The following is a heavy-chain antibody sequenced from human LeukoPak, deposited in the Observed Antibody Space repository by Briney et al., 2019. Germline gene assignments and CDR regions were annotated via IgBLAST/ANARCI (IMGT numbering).Heavy chain of an antibody. CDR2: INPNSGGT. Sequence: ASVKVSCKASGYTFTGYYMHWVRQAPGQGLEWMGWINPNSGGTNYAQKFQGRVTMTRDTSISTAYMELSRLRSDDTAVYYCAREYSYYYDSSGYLRAVDIWGQGTMVTVSS. J-gene: IGHJ3*02. CDR3: AREYSYYYDSSGYLRAVDI. CDR1: GYTFTGYY. V-gene: IGHV1-2*02. D-gene: IGHD3-22*01.